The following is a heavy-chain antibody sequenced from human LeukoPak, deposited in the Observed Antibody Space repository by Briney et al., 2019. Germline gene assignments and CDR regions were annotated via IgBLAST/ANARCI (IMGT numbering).Heavy chain of an antibody. CDR1: GFIFSSYG. Sequence: GGSLRLSCAASGFIFSSYGMHWVRQAPGKGLEWVAFIRFDGSNQYYAASVMGRFTISRDISKNTPYLQLSSLRPEDTAVYYCAKESHRTGSYGSGSYPYYFDYWGQGTLVTVSS. CDR2: IRFDGSNQ. V-gene: IGHV3-30*02. CDR3: AKESHRTGSYGSGSYPYYFDY. J-gene: IGHJ4*02. D-gene: IGHD3-10*01.